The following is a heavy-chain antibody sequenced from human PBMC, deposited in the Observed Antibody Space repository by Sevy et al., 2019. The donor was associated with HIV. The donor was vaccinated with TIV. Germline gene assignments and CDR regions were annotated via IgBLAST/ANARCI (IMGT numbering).Heavy chain of an antibody. D-gene: IGHD6-19*01. CDR1: GFTFLRSA. CDR3: GAVGPVTGSGDYFDY. CDR2: IVVGSGNI. J-gene: IGHJ4*02. V-gene: IGHV1-58*01. Sequence: ASVKVSCKASGFTFLRSAVQWVRQARGQGLEWIGWIVVGSGNIKYAQKFQERVAITREMSTSTVYIELSSLRFEDTAVYYCGAVGPVTGSGDYFDYWGQGILVTVSS.